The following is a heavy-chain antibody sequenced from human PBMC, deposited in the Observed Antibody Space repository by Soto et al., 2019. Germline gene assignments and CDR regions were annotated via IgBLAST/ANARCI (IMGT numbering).Heavy chain of an antibody. D-gene: IGHD3-10*02. CDR1: GDTFSRYA. CDR2: IIPTFGRT. CDR3: ARDPLSSFAMDV. V-gene: IGHV1-69*13. Sequence: SVKVSCKASGDTFSRYAISWVRQAPGKGLEWMGKIIPTFGRTNYAQKFQGRLTISADDSTSTAYMELSSLLSEDTAVYYCARDPLSSFAMDVWGQGTTVTVSS. J-gene: IGHJ6*02.